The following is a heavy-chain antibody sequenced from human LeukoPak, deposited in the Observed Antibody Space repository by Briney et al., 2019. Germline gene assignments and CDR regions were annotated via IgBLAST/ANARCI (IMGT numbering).Heavy chain of an antibody. CDR2: ISYDKNNK. CDR3: AKQSYSSAGGPY. Sequence: GGSLRLSCAASGFTFSNYAMHWVRQAPGKGLEWVALISYDKNNKYYADSVKGRFTISRDNSKNTLYLQMNSLRAEDTAVYYCAKQSYSSAGGPYWGQGTLVTVSS. D-gene: IGHD6-19*01. J-gene: IGHJ4*02. CDR1: GFTFSNYA. V-gene: IGHV3-30-3*02.